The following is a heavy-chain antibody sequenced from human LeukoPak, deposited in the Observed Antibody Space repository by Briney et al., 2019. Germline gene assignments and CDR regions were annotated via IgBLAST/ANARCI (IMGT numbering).Heavy chain of an antibody. CDR2: ICGGGGST. CDR3: AKDLTYYYDSTGYYFDY. CDR1: GFTFSSYA. D-gene: IGHD3-22*01. Sequence: GGSLRLSCAASGFTFSSYAMCWVRQVPGKGLEWVSAICGGGGSTYYADSVKGRFTISRDNSKNTLYLQLNSLRAEDTAIYYCAKDLTYYYDSTGYYFDYWGQGTLVTVSS. V-gene: IGHV3-23*01. J-gene: IGHJ4*02.